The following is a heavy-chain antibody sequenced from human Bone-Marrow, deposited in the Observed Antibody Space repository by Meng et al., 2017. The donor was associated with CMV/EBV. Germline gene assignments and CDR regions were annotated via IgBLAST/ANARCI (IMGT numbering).Heavy chain of an antibody. CDR3: ARGHDFEQSWEQGYDI. V-gene: IGHV1-69*05. CDR2: IIPIFGTA. J-gene: IGHJ3*02. Sequence: SVKVSCKASGHTFTSFHRHWVRQAPGQGLEWMGGIIPIFGTANYAQKFQGRVTITTDESTSTAYMELSSLRSEDTAVYYCARGHDFEQSWEQGYDIWGQGTMVTVSS. CDR1: GHTFTSFH. D-gene: IGHD3/OR15-3a*01.